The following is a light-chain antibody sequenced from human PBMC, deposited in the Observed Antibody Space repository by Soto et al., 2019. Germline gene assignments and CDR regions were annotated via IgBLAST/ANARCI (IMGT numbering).Light chain of an antibody. J-gene: IGLJ3*02. Sequence: SYVLTQAPSVSVAPGQTARISCGGNNIGGKGVHWYQQKPGQAPIMVIYYDTDRPSGIPERFSGSNSGNTATLTITRVEAGDEADYYCQVWDSSSDHVVFGGGTKVTVL. CDR1: NIGGKG. V-gene: IGLV3-21*01. CDR2: YDT. CDR3: QVWDSSSDHVV.